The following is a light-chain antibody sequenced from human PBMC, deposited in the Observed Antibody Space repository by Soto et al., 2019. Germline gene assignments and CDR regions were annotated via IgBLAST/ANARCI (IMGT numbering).Light chain of an antibody. CDR2: DVS. CDR1: TSYVGTYIY. J-gene: IGLJ2*01. V-gene: IGLV2-11*01. Sequence: QSALIQPRSVSGSPGQSVTISCSGITSYVGTYIYVSWYQHHPGKAPRFLIYDVSKRPSGVPDRFSGSKSGNTASLTISGLQAEDEADYYCCSSPGSYTSVVFGGGTKL. CDR3: CSSPGSYTSVV.